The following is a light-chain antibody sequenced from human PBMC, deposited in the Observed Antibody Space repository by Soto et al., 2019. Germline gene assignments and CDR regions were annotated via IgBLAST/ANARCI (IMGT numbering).Light chain of an antibody. V-gene: IGLV1-44*01. J-gene: IGLJ2*01. CDR3: AAWDDSLGGRVV. Sequence: QSVLTQPPSASGTHGPRVTISCSGSSSKIGSNTVTWYQQLPGTAPKLLIYSNDQRPSGVPDRFSGSKSGTSASLAINGLQSEDEADYFCAAWDDSLGGRVVFGGGTNVTVL. CDR1: SSKIGSNT. CDR2: SND.